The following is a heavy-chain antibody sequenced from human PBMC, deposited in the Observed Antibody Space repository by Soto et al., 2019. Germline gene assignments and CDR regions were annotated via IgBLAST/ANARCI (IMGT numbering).Heavy chain of an antibody. CDR2: SSTSSGNA. Sequence: QVQLVQSGGEVRKHGASVNVSCKASGYTFASYAITWVRQAPGEGLEWMGWSSTSSGNANYAQRFQGRVTITRDTSTTTVYMQLRSLRSDDSAVYFCARSVGYPDYWGQGTLVTVSS. J-gene: IGHJ4*02. V-gene: IGHV1-18*01. CDR1: GYTFASYA. D-gene: IGHD5-18*01. CDR3: ARSVGYPDY.